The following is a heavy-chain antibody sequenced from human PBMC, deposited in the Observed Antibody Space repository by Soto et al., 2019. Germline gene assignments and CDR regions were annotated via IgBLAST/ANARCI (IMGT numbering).Heavy chain of an antibody. CDR1: GGSFSGYY. V-gene: IGHV4-34*01. CDR2: INHSGST. D-gene: IGHD1-7*01. Sequence: SETLSLTCAVYGGSFSGYYWSWIRQPPGKGLEWIGEINHSGSTNYNPSLKSRVTISVDTSKNQFSLKLSSVTAADTAVYYCARDNWNYSVRHARYDYWGQGTLVTVSS. J-gene: IGHJ4*02. CDR3: ARDNWNYSVRHARYDY.